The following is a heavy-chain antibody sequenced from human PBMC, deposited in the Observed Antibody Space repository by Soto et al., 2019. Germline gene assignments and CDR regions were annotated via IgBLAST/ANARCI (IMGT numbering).Heavy chain of an antibody. CDR1: GGSFSGYY. CDR3: ARYYYGSGTLSWWFDP. CDR2: INHSGST. J-gene: IGHJ5*02. D-gene: IGHD3-10*01. V-gene: IGHV4-34*01. Sequence: SETLSLTCAVYGGSFSGYYWSWIRQPPGKGLELIGEINHSGSTNYNPSLKSRVTISVDTSKNQFSLKLSSVTAADTAVYYCARYYYGSGTLSWWFDPWGQGTLVTVSS.